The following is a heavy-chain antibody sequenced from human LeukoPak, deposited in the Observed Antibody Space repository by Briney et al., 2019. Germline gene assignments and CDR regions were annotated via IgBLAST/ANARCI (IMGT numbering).Heavy chain of an antibody. V-gene: IGHV3-66*01. J-gene: IGHJ4*02. Sequence: GGSLRLSCAASGFTLSSNYMSWVRQAPGKGLEWVSVIYSGGSTYYADSVKGRFTISRDNSKNTLYLQMNSLRAEDTAVYYCASGLGDSSGYDPFDYWGQGTLVTVSS. CDR2: IYSGGST. D-gene: IGHD3-22*01. CDR1: GFTLSSNY. CDR3: ASGLGDSSGYDPFDY.